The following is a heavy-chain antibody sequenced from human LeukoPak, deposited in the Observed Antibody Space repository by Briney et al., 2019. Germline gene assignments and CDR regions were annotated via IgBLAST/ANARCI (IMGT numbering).Heavy chain of an antibody. D-gene: IGHD6-19*01. J-gene: IGHJ6*02. V-gene: IGHV4-34*01. CDR2: INQSGAT. Sequence: SETLSLTCTFYGGSLSGYFWSWIRQPPGKGLEWVGEINQSGATNYNPSLKSRVTISVDTSKNQFSLRLSSVTAADTAVYYCAREYSSGWYIDRYYYYGMDVWDQGTTVTVSS. CDR3: AREYSSGWYIDRYYYYGMDV. CDR1: GGSLSGYF.